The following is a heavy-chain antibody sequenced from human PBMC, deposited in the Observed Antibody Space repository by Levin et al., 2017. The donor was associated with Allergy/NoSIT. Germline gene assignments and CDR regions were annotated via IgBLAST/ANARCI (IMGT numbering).Heavy chain of an antibody. CDR2: IGTFGDT. D-gene: IGHD2-15*01. V-gene: IGHV3-13*04. CDR1: GFTFSSYD. Sequence: GESLKISCAASGFTFSSYDMHWVRQVPGKGLEWVSGIGTFGDTYYPLSVQGRFTVPREDAKNSLYLHMNSLRAGDTAVSYFVRGSSCRVGICYSVGAFDIWGQGTMVTVSS. J-gene: IGHJ3*02. CDR3: VRGSSCRVGICYSVGAFDI.